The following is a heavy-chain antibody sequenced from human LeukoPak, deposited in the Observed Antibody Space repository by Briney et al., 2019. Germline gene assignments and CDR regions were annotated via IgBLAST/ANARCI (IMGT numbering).Heavy chain of an antibody. J-gene: IGHJ4*02. V-gene: IGHV3-48*04. CDR2: ISSSGSTI. CDR3: ARSKHYFDC. CDR1: GFTFSSYS. Sequence: GGSLRLSCAASGFTFSSYSMNWVRQAPGKGLEWVSYISSSGSTIYYADSVKGRFTISRDNAKNSLYLQMNSLRAEDTAVYYCARSKHYFDCWGQGTLVTVSS.